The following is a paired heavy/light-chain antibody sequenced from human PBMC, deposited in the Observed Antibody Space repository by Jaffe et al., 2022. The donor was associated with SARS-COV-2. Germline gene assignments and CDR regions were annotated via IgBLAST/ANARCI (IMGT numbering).Heavy chain of an antibody. CDR1: GFTFSDAW. V-gene: IGHV3-15*01. CDR2: IKSKTDDETT. CDR3: TADWDYDSSGFPPGNY. D-gene: IGHD3-22*01. Sequence: VQLVESGGGLVKPGGSLRLSCAASGFTFSDAWLTWVRQAPGKGLEWVGRIKSKTDDETTHYAAPVKGRFTISRDDSKDTLYLQMSSLKTEDTAVYYCTADWDYDSSGFPPGNYWGQGTLVTVSS. J-gene: IGHJ4*02.
Light chain of an antibody. CDR1: ALPKQY. Sequence: SYELTQPPSVSVSPGQTARITCSGDALPKQYAYWYQQRPGQAPVLMMYKDSERPSGIPERFSGSSSGTTVTLTISGVQAEDEADYYCQSADNRGTYVVFGGGTKLTVL. CDR3: QSADNRGTYVV. CDR2: KDS. J-gene: IGLJ2*01. V-gene: IGLV3-25*03.